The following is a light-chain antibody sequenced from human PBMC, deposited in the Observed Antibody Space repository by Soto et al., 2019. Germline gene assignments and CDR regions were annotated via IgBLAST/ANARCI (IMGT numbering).Light chain of an antibody. Sequence: EIVLTQSPATLSLSPGERATLSCRASQSVSSYLAWYQQKPGQAPRLLIYDASNTATGITARSSGSGSGTDFTISISSLEPEDFAVYSCQQRSNWPPYTFGQGTKLEIK. J-gene: IGKJ2*01. CDR3: QQRSNWPPYT. CDR1: QSVSSY. V-gene: IGKV3-11*01. CDR2: DAS.